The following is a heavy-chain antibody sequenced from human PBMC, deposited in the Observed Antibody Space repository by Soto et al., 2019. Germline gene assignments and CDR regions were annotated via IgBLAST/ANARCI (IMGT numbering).Heavy chain of an antibody. V-gene: IGHV4-30-2*01. CDR1: GVSITTNGYS. Sequence: SETLSLTCAVSGVSITTNGYSWSWIRQPPGKGLEWIGYIYPSGTIFYNPSLNSRVTISADTSNNQFSLKLTSVTAADTAVYFWTTYTAFAKYYFDYWGRGTLVTVSS. CDR3: TTYTAFAKYYFDY. CDR2: IYPSGTI. D-gene: IGHD3-16*01. J-gene: IGHJ4*02.